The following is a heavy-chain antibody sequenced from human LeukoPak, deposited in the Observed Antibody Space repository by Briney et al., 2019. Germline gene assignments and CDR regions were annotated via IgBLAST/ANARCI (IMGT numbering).Heavy chain of an antibody. CDR2: ISYDGSNK. Sequence: GRSLRLSCAASGFTFSSYVMHWVRQAPGKGLEWVAVISYDGSNKYYADSVKGGFTISRDNSKNTLYLQMNRMGAEETAVYYCAREYGENWKNRHYYYMDGWGKGTTVTVSS. V-gene: IGHV3-30*01. D-gene: IGHD1/OR15-1a*01. J-gene: IGHJ6*03. CDR3: AREYGENWKNRHYYYMDG. CDR1: GFTFSSYV.